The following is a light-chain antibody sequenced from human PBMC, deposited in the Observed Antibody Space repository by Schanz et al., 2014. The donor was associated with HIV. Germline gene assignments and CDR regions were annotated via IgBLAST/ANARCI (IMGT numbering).Light chain of an antibody. CDR3: QSYDSSLDAAV. V-gene: IGLV2-14*03. Sequence: QSALTQPASMSGSPGQSITISCTGTSGDIGPYNYVSWYQQPPGQAPKLLIYDVTDRPSGISNRFSGSKSGNTASLTISALQAEDEADYYCQSYDSSLDAAVFGGGTQLTVL. CDR2: DVT. CDR1: SGDIGPYNY. J-gene: IGLJ7*01.